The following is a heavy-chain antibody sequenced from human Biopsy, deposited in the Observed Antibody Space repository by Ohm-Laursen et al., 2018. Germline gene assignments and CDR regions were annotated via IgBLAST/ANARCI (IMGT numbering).Heavy chain of an antibody. J-gene: IGHJ4*02. V-gene: IGHV4-59*01. Sequence: SETLSLTCNVSGDSISIYYWSWIRQPPGKGLEWIGNFYYSGSTNYNPSLKSRITMSLDRSKSQVSLRMNSVTAADTAVYYCARARIKTSGVLIPETYYFDYWGQGTLVTVSS. CDR1: GDSISIYY. CDR3: ARARIKTSGVLIPETYYFDY. CDR2: FYYSGST. D-gene: IGHD3-3*01.